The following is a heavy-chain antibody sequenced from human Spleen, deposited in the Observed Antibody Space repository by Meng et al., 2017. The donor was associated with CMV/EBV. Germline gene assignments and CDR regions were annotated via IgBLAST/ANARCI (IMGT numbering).Heavy chain of an antibody. CDR2: ISGSGGST. D-gene: IGHD3-16*02. CDR3: ARLGFIYDYVWGSYRYTFFDY. CDR1: GFTFSSYA. V-gene: IGHV3-23*01. J-gene: IGHJ4*02. Sequence: GGSLRLSCAASGFTFSSYAMSWVRQAPGKGLEWVSAISGSGGSTYYADSVKGRFTISRDNSKNTLYLQMNSLRAEDTAVYYCARLGFIYDYVWGSYRYTFFDYWGQGTLVTVSS.